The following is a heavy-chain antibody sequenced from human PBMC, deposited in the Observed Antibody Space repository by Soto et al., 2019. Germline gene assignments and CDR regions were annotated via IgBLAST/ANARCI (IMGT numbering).Heavy chain of an antibody. D-gene: IGHD3-22*01. J-gene: IGHJ5*02. V-gene: IGHV4-38-2*01. CDR1: GYSISNGYY. CDR3: ARGRPSGYAWFDP. CDR2: IYHSGST. Sequence: PSETLSLTCVVSGYSISNGYYWGWIRQPPGKGLEWIATIYHSGSTYYNLSLESRVTISVDTSKNQLSLTLKSVTAADTAVYYGARGRPSGYAWFDPWGQGTLVTVSS.